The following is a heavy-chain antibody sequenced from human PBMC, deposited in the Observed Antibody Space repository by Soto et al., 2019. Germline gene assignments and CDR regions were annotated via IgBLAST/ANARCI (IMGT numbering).Heavy chain of an antibody. D-gene: IGHD4-17*01. CDR3: ARGYGDYGWFDP. CDR2: ISSNGGST. Sequence: ESGGGLVQPGGSLRLSCAASGFTFSNYAMHWVRQAPGKGLEYVSAISSNGGSTYYANSVKGRFIISRDNSKNTLFLQMGSLRPEDMAVYYCARGYGDYGWFDPWGQGTLVTVSS. J-gene: IGHJ5*02. V-gene: IGHV3-64*01. CDR1: GFTFSNYA.